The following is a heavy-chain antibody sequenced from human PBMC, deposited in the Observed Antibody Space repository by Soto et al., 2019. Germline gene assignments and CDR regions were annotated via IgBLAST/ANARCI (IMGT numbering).Heavy chain of an antibody. CDR2: IIPIFGTA. J-gene: IGHJ5*02. CDR1: GGTFSSYG. D-gene: IGHD3-16*01. CDR3: ARDKEGRGWFDP. V-gene: IGHV1-69*01. Sequence: QVQLVQSGAEVKKPGSSVTVSCKASGGTFSSYGISWVLQAHGQGLEWMGGIIPIFGTANYAQKVQGRVTITADESTSTAYMELSSLRSEDTAVYYCARDKEGRGWFDPWGQGSLVTVSS.